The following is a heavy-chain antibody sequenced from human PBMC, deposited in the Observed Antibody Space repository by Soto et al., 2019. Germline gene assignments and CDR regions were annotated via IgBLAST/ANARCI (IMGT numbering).Heavy chain of an antibody. CDR2: IQSKAEGGTT. CDR1: EFPFTNAW. Sequence: GGSWKPSCVASEFPFTNAWMSWVRQAPGKGLEWVGRIQSKAEGGTTHYAAPVKGRFTISRDDSKNSLYLHMNSLRAEDTAVYYCAKLPQYDILTGYLNYFDYWGQGTLVTVSS. J-gene: IGHJ4*02. CDR3: AKLPQYDILTGYLNYFDY. D-gene: IGHD3-9*01. V-gene: IGHV3-15*01.